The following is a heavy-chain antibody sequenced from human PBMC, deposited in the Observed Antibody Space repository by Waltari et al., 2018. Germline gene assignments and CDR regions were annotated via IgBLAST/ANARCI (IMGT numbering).Heavy chain of an antibody. CDR3: ARRYSSGGRGIDY. CDR1: GGSIRSSSYY. CDR2: IYYSGST. D-gene: IGHD6-19*01. Sequence: QVQLQESGPGLVKPSQTLSLTCTVSGGSIRSSSYYWGWIRQPPGKGLEWIGSIYYSGSTYYNPSLKSRVTISVDTSKNQFSLKLSSVTAADTAVYYCARRYSSGGRGIDYWGQGTLVTVSS. J-gene: IGHJ4*02. V-gene: IGHV4-39*01.